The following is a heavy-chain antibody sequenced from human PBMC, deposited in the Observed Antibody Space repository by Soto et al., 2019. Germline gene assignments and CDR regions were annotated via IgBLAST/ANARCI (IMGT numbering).Heavy chain of an antibody. Sequence: GGSLRLSCAASGFTFSSYAMSWVRQAPGKGLEWVSAISGSGGSTYYADSVKGRFTISRDNSKNTLYLQMNSLRAEDTAVYYCAKGKGITLLVRLTSWGQGTLVTVSS. V-gene: IGHV3-23*01. CDR1: GFTFSSYA. CDR3: AKGKGITLLVRLTS. D-gene: IGHD3-22*01. CDR2: ISGSGGST. J-gene: IGHJ4*02.